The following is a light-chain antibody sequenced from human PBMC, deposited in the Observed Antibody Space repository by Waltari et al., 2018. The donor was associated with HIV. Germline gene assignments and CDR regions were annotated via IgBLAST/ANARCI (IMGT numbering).Light chain of an antibody. J-gene: IGKJ1*01. Sequence: EIVMKQSPATLSVSPGEKVTLSCRASQSVSSNLAWYQQKPGQAPGLLIYGASTRAAGIPARFSGSGAGREFTLSISSLQSEDFAVYYCQQYHNWPRTFGQGTKVEI. CDR2: GAS. CDR1: QSVSSN. V-gene: IGKV3-15*01. CDR3: QQYHNWPRT.